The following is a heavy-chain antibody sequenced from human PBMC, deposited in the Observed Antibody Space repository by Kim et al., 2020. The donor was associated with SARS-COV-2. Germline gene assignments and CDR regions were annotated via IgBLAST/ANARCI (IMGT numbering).Heavy chain of an antibody. J-gene: IGHJ4*02. D-gene: IGHD5-18*01. CDR2: INPGTGGT. V-gene: IGHV1-2*02. CDR3: TIRQQIDGYNK. Sequence: ASVKVSCQTSGDTFTAYYIHWVRQAPGQGLQYMGWINPGTGGTYYAKDFQGKVTLTRDTSITTAYMEMTRLTSDDTAVFFCTIRQQIDGYNKWGQGTLV. CDR1: GDTFTAYY.